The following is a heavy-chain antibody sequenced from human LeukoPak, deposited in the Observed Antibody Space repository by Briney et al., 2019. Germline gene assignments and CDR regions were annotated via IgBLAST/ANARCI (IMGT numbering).Heavy chain of an antibody. Sequence: SETLSLTCTVSGGSISSYYWSWIRQPAGKGLEWIGRIYTSGSTNYNPSLKSRVTISVDTSKNQFSLKLSSVTAADTAVYYCARRGPYDILTGYSKYYYYMDVWGKGTTVTISS. J-gene: IGHJ6*03. CDR2: IYTSGST. V-gene: IGHV4-4*07. D-gene: IGHD3-9*01. CDR1: GGSISSYY. CDR3: ARRGPYDILTGYSKYYYYMDV.